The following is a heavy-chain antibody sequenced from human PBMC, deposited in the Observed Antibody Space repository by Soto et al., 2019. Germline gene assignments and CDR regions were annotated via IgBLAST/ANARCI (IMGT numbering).Heavy chain of an antibody. Sequence: GXSVKVSCKASGYSFTGYFTQWVRQAPGQGLEWMGWINLNSGGTNYAQKFQGRVTMTRDTSISTAYMELSRLRSDDTAVYYCARGGDTAMVYHGMDVWGQGTTVTVSS. CDR2: INLNSGGT. CDR1: GYSFTGYF. D-gene: IGHD5-18*01. CDR3: ARGGDTAMVYHGMDV. V-gene: IGHV1-2*02. J-gene: IGHJ6*02.